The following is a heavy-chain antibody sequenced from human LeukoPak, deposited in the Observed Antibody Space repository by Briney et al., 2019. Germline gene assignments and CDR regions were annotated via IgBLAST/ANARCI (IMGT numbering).Heavy chain of an antibody. CDR1: GFTLSTFD. J-gene: IGHJ5*02. V-gene: IGHV3-21*06. Sequence: PGGSLRLSCAASGFTLSTFDMNWVRQAPGKGLEWVSSISTRSRYIYYRDSVKGRFTISRDDAKNSLYLQMNSLTVEDTAVYYCARANCSGSTCYLRHSWFDPWGQGTLVTVSS. CDR2: ISTRSRYI. D-gene: IGHD2-2*01. CDR3: ARANCSGSTCYLRHSWFDP.